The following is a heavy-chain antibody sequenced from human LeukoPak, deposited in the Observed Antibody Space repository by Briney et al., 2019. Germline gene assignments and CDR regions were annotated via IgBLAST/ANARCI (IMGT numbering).Heavy chain of an antibody. CDR1: GYTFIGYY. CDR2: INPNSGDT. V-gene: IGHV1-2*02. D-gene: IGHD3-3*01. J-gene: IGHJ4*02. Sequence: ASVKVSCKTSGYTFIGYYIHWVRQAPGQGLEWMGWINPNSGDTNYAQKFQGRVTMTRDTPIRTVYMELSRLRSDDTAVYYCARVGVRACFDYWGQGTLVTVSS. CDR3: ARVGVRACFDY.